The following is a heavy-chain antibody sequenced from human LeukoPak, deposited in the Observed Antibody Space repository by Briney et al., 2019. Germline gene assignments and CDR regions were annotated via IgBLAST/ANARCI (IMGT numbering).Heavy chain of an antibody. Sequence: GGSLRLSCAASGFTFSSYSVNWVRQAPGKGLEWVSSISSSSSYIYYADSVKGRFTISRDNSKNTLYLQINSLRTEDTAVYYCAKDMGVFRFFEWLIDYWGQGTLVTVSS. J-gene: IGHJ4*02. CDR3: AKDMGVFRFFEWLIDY. CDR2: ISSSSSYI. D-gene: IGHD3-3*01. CDR1: GFTFSSYS. V-gene: IGHV3-21*01.